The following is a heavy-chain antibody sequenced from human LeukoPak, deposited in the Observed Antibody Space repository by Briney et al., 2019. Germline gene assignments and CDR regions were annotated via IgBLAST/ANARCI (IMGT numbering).Heavy chain of an antibody. CDR2: ISGSGDTT. CDR1: GFTFSSYV. J-gene: IGHJ4*02. D-gene: IGHD4-17*01. Sequence: GGSLRLSCAASGFTFSSYVMSWVRQVPGQGLEWVSAISGSGDTTYYADSVKGRFIISRDNSKNTLFLQMNSLRAEDTAVYYCAKDDDGDYGFYWGQGTLVTVSS. V-gene: IGHV3-23*01. CDR3: AKDDDGDYGFY.